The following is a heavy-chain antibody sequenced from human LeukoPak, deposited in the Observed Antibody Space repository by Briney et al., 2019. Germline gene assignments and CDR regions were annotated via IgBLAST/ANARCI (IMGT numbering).Heavy chain of an antibody. CDR1: GYTFTGYY. J-gene: IGHJ5*02. CDR2: INPNSGGT. CDR3: ARDAGWSAAMVTFWFDP. D-gene: IGHD5-18*01. V-gene: IGHV1-2*02. Sequence: GASVKVSCKASGYTFTGYYMHWVRQAPGQGLEWMGWINPNSGGTNYAQKFQGRVTITRDTSASTAYMELSSLRSEDTAVYYCARDAGWSAAMVTFWFDPWGQGTLVTVSS.